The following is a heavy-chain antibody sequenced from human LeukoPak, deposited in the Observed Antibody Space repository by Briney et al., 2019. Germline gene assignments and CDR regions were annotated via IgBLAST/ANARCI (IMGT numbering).Heavy chain of an antibody. CDR3: ARQRERNDFWSGYWYWFDP. CDR1: GGSFSGYY. V-gene: IGHV4-34*01. J-gene: IGHJ5*02. D-gene: IGHD3-3*01. Sequence: SETLSLTCAVYGGSFSGYYWSWIRQPPGKGLEWIGEINHSGSTNYNPSLKSRVTISVDTSKNQFSLKLSSVTAADTAVYYCARQRERNDFWSGYWYWFDPWGQGTLVTVSS. CDR2: INHSGST.